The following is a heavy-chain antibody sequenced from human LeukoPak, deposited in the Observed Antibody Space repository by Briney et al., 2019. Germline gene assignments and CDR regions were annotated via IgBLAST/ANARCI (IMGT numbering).Heavy chain of an antibody. J-gene: IGHJ3*02. D-gene: IGHD6-19*01. CDR1: GFTFSDYY. CDR2: ISGSGGST. Sequence: GGSLRLSCAASGFTFSDYYMSWIRQAPGKGLEWVSAISGSGGSTYYADSVKGRFTISRGNSKNTLYLQMNSLRAEDTAVYYCAKGSFIIAVASSRDAFDIWGQGTMVTVSS. V-gene: IGHV3-23*01. CDR3: AKGSFIIAVASSRDAFDI.